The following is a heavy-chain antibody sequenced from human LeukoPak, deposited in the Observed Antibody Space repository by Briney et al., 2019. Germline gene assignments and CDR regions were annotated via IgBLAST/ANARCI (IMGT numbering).Heavy chain of an antibody. J-gene: IGHJ4*02. CDR2: TYYTGST. CDR1: GGSISTYY. CDR3: ARHRSGWLQSSFDY. Sequence: PSETLSLTCTVSGGSISTYYWSWIRQPPGKGLEWIGYTYYTGSTSYNPSLKSRVTISVDTSKNQFSLKLSSVTAADTAVYYCARHRSGWLQSSFDYWGQGTLVTVSS. V-gene: IGHV4-59*08. D-gene: IGHD5-24*01.